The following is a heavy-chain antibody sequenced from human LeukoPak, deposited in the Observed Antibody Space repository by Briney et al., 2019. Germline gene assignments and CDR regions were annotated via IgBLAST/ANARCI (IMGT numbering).Heavy chain of an antibody. Sequence: PGRSLRLSCAASGFTFSSYAMHWVRQAPGKGLEWVAVISYDGSNKYYADSVKGRFTISRDNSKNTLYLQMNSLRAEDTAVYYCATQIAVAGTVDYWGQGTLVTVSS. CDR3: ATQIAVAGTVDY. CDR2: ISYDGSNK. D-gene: IGHD6-19*01. J-gene: IGHJ4*02. V-gene: IGHV3-30*07. CDR1: GFTFSSYA.